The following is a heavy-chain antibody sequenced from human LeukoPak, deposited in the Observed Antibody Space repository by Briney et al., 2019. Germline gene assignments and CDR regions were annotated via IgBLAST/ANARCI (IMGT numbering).Heavy chain of an antibody. V-gene: IGHV4-34*01. J-gene: IGHJ5*02. D-gene: IGHD1-1*01. CDR2: INHSGST. CDR3: ASAAGTTLYGFDP. CDR1: GGSLSGYY. Sequence: PSETLSLTCAVYGGSLSGYYWSWIRQPPGKGVEWIGEINHSGSTNYNPSLKSRVTISVDTSKNQFSLKLSSVTAADTAVYYCASAAGTTLYGFDPWGQGTLVTVSS.